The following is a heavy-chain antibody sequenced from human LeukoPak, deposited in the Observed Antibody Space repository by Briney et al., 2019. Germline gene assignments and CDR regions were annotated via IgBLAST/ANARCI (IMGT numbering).Heavy chain of an antibody. D-gene: IGHD4-17*01. Sequence: GGSLRLSCAASGFTFSSYWMSWVRQAPGKGLEWVANIKQDGSEKYYVDSVKGRFTISRDNAKNSLYLQMNSLRAEDTAVYYCARGGHYGDYGWYYFDYRGQGTLVTVSS. V-gene: IGHV3-7*01. CDR1: GFTFSSYW. CDR2: IKQDGSEK. J-gene: IGHJ4*02. CDR3: ARGGHYGDYGWYYFDY.